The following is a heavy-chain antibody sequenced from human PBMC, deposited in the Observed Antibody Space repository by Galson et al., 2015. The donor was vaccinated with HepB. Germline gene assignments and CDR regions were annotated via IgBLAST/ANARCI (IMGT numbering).Heavy chain of an antibody. D-gene: IGHD3-16*01. CDR1: GYTFTSYY. V-gene: IGHV1-46*01. CDR2: INPSGGST. CDR3: ARERGRGHWFDP. J-gene: IGHJ5*02. Sequence: SVKVSCKASGYTFTSYYMHWVRQAPGQGLEWMGIINPSGGSTSYAQKFQGRVTMTRDTSTGTVYMELSSLRSEDTAVYYCARERGRGHWFDPWGQGTLVTVSS.